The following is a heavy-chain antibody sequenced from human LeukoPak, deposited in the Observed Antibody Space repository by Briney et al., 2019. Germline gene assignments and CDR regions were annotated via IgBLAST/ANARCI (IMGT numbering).Heavy chain of an antibody. CDR1: GGSISSGSYY. D-gene: IGHD3-3*01. Sequence: SQTLSLTCTVSGGSISSGSYYWSWIRQPAGKGLEWIGRIYTSGSTNYNPSLKSRVTISVDTSKNQFSLKLSSVTAADTAVYYCAREYYDFWSGPGGFDPWGQGTLVTVSS. CDR3: AREYYDFWSGPGGFDP. CDR2: IYTSGST. V-gene: IGHV4-61*02. J-gene: IGHJ5*02.